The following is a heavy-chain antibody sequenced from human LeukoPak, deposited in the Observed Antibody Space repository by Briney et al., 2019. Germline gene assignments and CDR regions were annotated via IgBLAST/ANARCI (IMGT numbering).Heavy chain of an antibody. J-gene: IGHJ4*02. CDR2: ISAYNGNT. D-gene: IGHD6-13*01. V-gene: IGHV1-18*01. CDR3: AVYSSSWFTRDYYFDY. CDR1: GYTFSNYG. Sequence: ASVKVSCKASGYTFSNYGISWVRQAPGQGLEWMGWISAYNGNTNYAQKLQGRVTMTTDTSTSTAYMELRSLRSDDTAVYYCAVYSSSWFTRDYYFDYWGQGTLVTVSS.